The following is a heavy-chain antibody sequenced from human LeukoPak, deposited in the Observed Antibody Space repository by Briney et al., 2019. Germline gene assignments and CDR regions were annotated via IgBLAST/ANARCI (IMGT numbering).Heavy chain of an antibody. Sequence: ASVKVSCKVSGYTLTELSMHWVRQAPGQGLEWMGIINPSGGSTSYAQKFQGRVTMTRDTSTSTVYMELSSLRSEDTAVYYCARVRGGTDYWGQGTLVTVSS. J-gene: IGHJ4*02. CDR2: INPSGGST. D-gene: IGHD1-1*01. V-gene: IGHV1-46*01. CDR3: ARVRGGTDY. CDR1: GYTLTELS.